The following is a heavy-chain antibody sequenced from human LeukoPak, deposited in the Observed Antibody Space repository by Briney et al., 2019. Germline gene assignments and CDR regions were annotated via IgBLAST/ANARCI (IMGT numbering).Heavy chain of an antibody. CDR1: GSTLSSYG. D-gene: IGHD5/OR15-5a*01. J-gene: IGHJ6*01. CDR2: VSYDASNK. CDR3: AKDQSTAYYYYYGMDV. Sequence: GSSLTLSCAPAGSTLSSYGIGWVSQAPGDWLGWEVVVSYDASNKYYADSVKARFPISRDKSKNTLYLQVNGLGAGDTAVYYCAKDQSTAYYYYYGMDVWGQGTTVTVSS. V-gene: IGHV3-30*18.